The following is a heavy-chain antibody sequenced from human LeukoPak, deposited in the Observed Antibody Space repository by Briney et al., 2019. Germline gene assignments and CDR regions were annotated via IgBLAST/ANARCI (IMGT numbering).Heavy chain of an antibody. V-gene: IGHV1-69*06. CDR3: ARGDRRLKTIDG. J-gene: IGHJ4*02. Sequence: SVKVSCKASGCTFSNYAFSWVRQAPGQGLEWMGRIIPIFGTAIYAQKFQDRVTINADKSTSTAYMELSSLRSVDTAVYYCARGDRRLKTIDGWGQGTLVTVSS. CDR2: IIPIFGTA. D-gene: IGHD3-16*01. CDR1: GCTFSNYA.